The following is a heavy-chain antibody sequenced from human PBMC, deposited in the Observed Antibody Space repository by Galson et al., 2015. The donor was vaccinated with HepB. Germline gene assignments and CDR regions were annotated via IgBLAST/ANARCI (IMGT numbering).Heavy chain of an antibody. Sequence: SVKVSCKASGYTFTSYAMHWVRQAPGQRLEWMGWINAGNGNTKYSQKFQGRVTITRDTSASTAYMELSSLRSEDTAVYYCARDPPSSWEIFDYWGQGTLVTVSS. V-gene: IGHV1-3*01. CDR3: ARDPPSSWEIFDY. CDR1: GYTFTSYA. D-gene: IGHD2-2*01. CDR2: INAGNGNT. J-gene: IGHJ4*02.